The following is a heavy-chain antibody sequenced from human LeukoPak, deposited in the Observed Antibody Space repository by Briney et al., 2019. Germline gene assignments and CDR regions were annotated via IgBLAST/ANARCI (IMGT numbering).Heavy chain of an antibody. CDR1: GFTFSSYA. J-gene: IGHJ4*02. CDR2: INYSGDKT. CDR3: AKGSLLGN. D-gene: IGHD3-10*01. Sequence: GGSLRLSCAASGFTFSSYAISWVRQAPGKGLEWVSAINYSGDKTYHADSVKGRFTISRDNAKNSLYLQMNSLRAEDTALYYCAKGSLLGNWGQGTLVTVSS. V-gene: IGHV3-23*01.